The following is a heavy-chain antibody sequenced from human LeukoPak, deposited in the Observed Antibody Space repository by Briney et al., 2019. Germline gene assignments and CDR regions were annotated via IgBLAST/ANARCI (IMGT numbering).Heavy chain of an antibody. D-gene: IGHD6-13*01. CDR2: ISHNGDRI. J-gene: IGHJ5*02. CDR3: TKDSVAAAGTAWFDP. V-gene: IGHV3-23*01. CDR1: GYTFSNYA. Sequence: AGGSLRLSCAASGYTFSNYAMTWVRQAPGKRLEWVSGISHNGDRIYYADSVKGRFTISGDNSKNTLYLQMNSLRPEDTALYYCTKDSVAAAGTAWFDPWGQGTLVTVSS.